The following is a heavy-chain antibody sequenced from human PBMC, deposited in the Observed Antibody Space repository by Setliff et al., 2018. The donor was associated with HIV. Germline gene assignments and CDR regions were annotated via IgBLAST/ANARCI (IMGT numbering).Heavy chain of an antibody. J-gene: IGHJ4*02. CDR2: INHSGST. CDR3: ANFLPDTAAAGPRFDY. V-gene: IGHV4-34*01. D-gene: IGHD6-13*01. CDR1: GGSFGGFY. Sequence: SQTLSLTCAVYGGSFGGFYWSWIRQPPGKGLEWIGEINHSGSTTYNPSLKSRVTISVDTSKNHFSLKLSSVTAADTAVYYCANFLPDTAAAGPRFDYWGQGTLVTVSS.